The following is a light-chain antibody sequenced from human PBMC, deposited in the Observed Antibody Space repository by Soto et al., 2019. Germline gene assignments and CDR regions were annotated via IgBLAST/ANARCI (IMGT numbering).Light chain of an antibody. V-gene: IGLV2-8*01. CDR2: EVN. CDR1: SSVVGGYNY. CDR3: SSYAGSSNV. Sequence: QSVLTQPPSASGSPGQSVAISCTGTSSVVGGYNYVSWYQQHPGKAPKLMIYEVNKRPSGVPDRFSGSKSDNTASLTVSGLQAEDEADYYCSSYAGSSNVFGTGTKVTVL. J-gene: IGLJ1*01.